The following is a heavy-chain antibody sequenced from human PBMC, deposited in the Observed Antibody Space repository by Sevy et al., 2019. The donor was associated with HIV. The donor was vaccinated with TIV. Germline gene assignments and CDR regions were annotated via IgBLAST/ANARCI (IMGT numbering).Heavy chain of an antibody. CDR1: GFTFSSYA. J-gene: IGHJ5*02. D-gene: IGHD4-17*01. V-gene: IGHV3-30-3*01. CDR3: ARDQHDYAGNLRTGWFDP. Sequence: GGSLRLSCAASGFTFSSYAMHWVRQAPGKGLEWVAVISYAGSNKYYADSVKGRFTISRDNSKNTLYLQVKSLRTEDTAVYYCARDQHDYAGNLRTGWFDPWGQGTLVTVSS. CDR2: ISYAGSNK.